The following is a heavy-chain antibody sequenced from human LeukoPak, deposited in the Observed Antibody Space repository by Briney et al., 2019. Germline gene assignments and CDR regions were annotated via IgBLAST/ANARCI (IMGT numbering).Heavy chain of an antibody. J-gene: IGHJ4*02. Sequence: GGSLRLSCAASGFTFSSYWMSWVRQAPGKGLEWVSSISSSSSYIYYADSVKGRFTISRDNAKNSLYLQMNSLRAEDTAVYYCARAYSSGWQFDYWGQGTLATVSS. CDR2: ISSSSSYI. D-gene: IGHD6-19*01. CDR1: GFTFSSYW. CDR3: ARAYSSGWQFDY. V-gene: IGHV3-21*01.